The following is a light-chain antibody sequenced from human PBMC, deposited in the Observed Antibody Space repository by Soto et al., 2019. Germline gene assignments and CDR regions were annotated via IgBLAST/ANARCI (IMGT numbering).Light chain of an antibody. J-gene: IGKJ5*01. V-gene: IGKV1D-13*01. Sequence: AIQVTQSPSSLSASVGDRVTITCLASQGIRGALAWYQQKPVKPPKLLLYDVSTFKNGDASRFSGDSSGTQFTLTISGLQPEDFGTYYCQQFNYYPVTFGAGTRLDIK. CDR3: QQFNYYPVT. CDR1: QGIRGA. CDR2: DVS.